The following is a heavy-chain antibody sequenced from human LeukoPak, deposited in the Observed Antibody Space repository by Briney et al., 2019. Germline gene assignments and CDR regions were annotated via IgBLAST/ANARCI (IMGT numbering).Heavy chain of an antibody. CDR3: AKGGYCSGWYGGASFDY. J-gene: IGHJ4*02. Sequence: PGGSLRLSCTASGFTFSNYGMSWVRQAPGKGLEWVSAISGSGGSTYSADSVKGRFTISRDNSKNTLSLLMNSLRAEDTAVYYCAKGGYCSGWYGGASFDYWGQGTLVTVSS. CDR1: GFTFSNYG. CDR2: ISGSGGST. D-gene: IGHD6-19*01. V-gene: IGHV3-23*01.